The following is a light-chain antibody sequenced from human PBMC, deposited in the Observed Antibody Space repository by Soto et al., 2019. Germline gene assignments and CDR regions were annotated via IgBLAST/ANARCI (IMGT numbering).Light chain of an antibody. Sequence: QSALTQPASVSGSPGQSITISCTGTSSDVGSYNLVSWYQPHPGKAPKLMIYEGSKRPSGVSNRFSGSKSGNTASLTISGLQAEDEADYYCCSYAGSRVFGGGTQLTVL. CDR1: SSDVGSYNL. CDR2: EGS. V-gene: IGLV2-23*01. J-gene: IGLJ3*02. CDR3: CSYAGSRV.